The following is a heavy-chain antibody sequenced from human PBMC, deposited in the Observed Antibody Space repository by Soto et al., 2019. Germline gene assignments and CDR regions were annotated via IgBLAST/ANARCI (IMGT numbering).Heavy chain of an antibody. D-gene: IGHD4-17*01. CDR1: GYTLSAYY. CDR2: INPTSGGT. J-gene: IGHJ4*02. V-gene: IGHV1-2*02. CDR3: ARDPDYGDYWGYFFDS. Sequence: ASVKVSCKTSGYTLSAYYIHWIRQAPGQGLEWMGWINPTSGGTVYAQNFQDRVTMTRDTSISTAYMELRRLNSDDTAVYYCARDPDYGDYWGYFFDSWGQGTPVTVSS.